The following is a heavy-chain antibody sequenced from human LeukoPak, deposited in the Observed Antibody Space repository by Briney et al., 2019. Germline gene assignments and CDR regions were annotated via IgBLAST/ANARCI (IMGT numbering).Heavy chain of an antibody. J-gene: IGHJ5*02. V-gene: IGHV1-2*02. CDR3: ARPRNYGDYQNWFDP. Sequence: GASVKVSCKASGYTFTGYYIHWVRQAPGQGLEWMGCINPNSGGTNYAQKFQGRVTMTRDTSISTACMELSRLRSDDTAVYYCARPRNYGDYQNWFDPWGQGTLVIVSS. CDR1: GYTFTGYY. CDR2: INPNSGGT. D-gene: IGHD4-17*01.